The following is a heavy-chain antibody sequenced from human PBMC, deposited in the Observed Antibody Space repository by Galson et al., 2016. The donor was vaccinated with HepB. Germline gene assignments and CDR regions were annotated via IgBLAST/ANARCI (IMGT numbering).Heavy chain of an antibody. J-gene: IGHJ4*02. D-gene: IGHD4-11*01. CDR1: GYSFTSYG. CDR2: ISTYNANT. V-gene: IGHV1-18*04. Sequence: SVKVSCKASGYSFTSYGISWVRQAPGQGLEWMGWISTYNANTNYAQTLQGRVTMTTDTSTSTAYMELSSLSSDDTAVYYCASLDDYSYPYYFAHWGQGALVTVSS. CDR3: ASLDDYSYPYYFAH.